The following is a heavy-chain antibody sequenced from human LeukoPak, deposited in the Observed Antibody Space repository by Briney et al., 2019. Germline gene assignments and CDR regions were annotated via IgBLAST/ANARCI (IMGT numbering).Heavy chain of an antibody. CDR1: GFTFSNYG. CDR2: ITYDGSNK. D-gene: IGHD5-24*01. V-gene: IGHV3-30*12. CDR3: ARALLVRNGYNYSPNYFDY. Sequence: PGGSLRLSCAASGFTFSNYGMHWVRQAPGKGLEWVAVITYDGSNKYYADSVKGRFTISRDNSKNTLYLQMNSLRAEDTAVYYCARALLVRNGYNYSPNYFDYWGQGTLVTVSS. J-gene: IGHJ4*02.